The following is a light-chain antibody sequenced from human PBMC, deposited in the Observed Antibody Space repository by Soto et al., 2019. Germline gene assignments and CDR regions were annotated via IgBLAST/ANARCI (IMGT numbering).Light chain of an antibody. CDR3: SSYAAGSIYV. J-gene: IGLJ1*01. V-gene: IGLV2-14*01. CDR2: EVV. Sequence: QSALTQPASVSGSPGQSITISCTGTSSDVGYYNYVSRFQQHPGKAPKLMIYEVVNRPSGVSIRFSGSKSGDTASLTITGLQAEDEADYYCSSYAAGSIYVFGTGTKVTVL. CDR1: SSDVGYYNY.